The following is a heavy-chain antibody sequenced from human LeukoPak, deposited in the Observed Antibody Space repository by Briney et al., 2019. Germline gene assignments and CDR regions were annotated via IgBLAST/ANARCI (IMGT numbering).Heavy chain of an antibody. J-gene: IGHJ4*02. CDR1: GYTFTGYY. Sequence: ASVKVSCKASGYTFTGYYMHWVRRAPGQGLEGMGWINPNSGGTNYAQKFQGWVTMTRDTSISTAYMELSRLTSDDTAVYYCARMMYSRGGYYFDYWGQGTLVTVSS. CDR3: ARMMYSRGGYYFDY. CDR2: INPNSGGT. V-gene: IGHV1-2*04. D-gene: IGHD6-13*01.